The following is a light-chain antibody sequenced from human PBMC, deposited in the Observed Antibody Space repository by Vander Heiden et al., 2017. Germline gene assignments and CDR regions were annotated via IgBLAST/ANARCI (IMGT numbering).Light chain of an antibody. V-gene: IGKV3D-20*01. CDR1: QIISSSY. CDR3: QQYGSSPPFT. CDR2: DAS. J-gene: IGKJ2*01. Sequence: EIVLTQSPATLSLSPGERATLSCGASQIISSSYLAWYQQKPGLAPRLLIYDASSRATGIPDRFSGSESGTDFTLTISRLEPEDFAVYYCQQYGSSPPFTFGQGTKLEIK.